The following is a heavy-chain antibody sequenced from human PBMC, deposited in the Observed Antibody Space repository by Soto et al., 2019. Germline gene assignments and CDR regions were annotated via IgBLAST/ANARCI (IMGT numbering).Heavy chain of an antibody. CDR3: AKTLYDLGDYYYDSSGSHAFDY. D-gene: IGHD3-22*01. Sequence: GGSLRLSCAASGFTFSSYAMSWVRQAPGKGLEWVSAISGSGGSTYYADSVKGRFTISRDNSKNTLYLQMNSLRAEDTAVYYCAKTLYDLGDYYYDSSGSHAFDYWGQGTLVTVSS. CDR2: ISGSGGST. CDR1: GFTFSSYA. V-gene: IGHV3-23*01. J-gene: IGHJ4*02.